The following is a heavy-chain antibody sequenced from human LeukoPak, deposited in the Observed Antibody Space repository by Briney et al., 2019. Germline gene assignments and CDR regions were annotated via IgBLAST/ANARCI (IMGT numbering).Heavy chain of an antibody. V-gene: IGHV1-2*04. J-gene: IGHJ6*02. CDR2: INPNSGGT. CDR1: GYTFTGYY. Sequence: ASVKVSCKASGYTFTGYYMHWVRQAPGQGLEWMGWINPNSGGTNYAQKFQGWVTMTRDTSISTAYMELSRLRSVDTAVYYCARDDGIIAARYYGMDVWGQGTTVTVSS. CDR3: ARDDGIIAARYYGMDV. D-gene: IGHD6-6*01.